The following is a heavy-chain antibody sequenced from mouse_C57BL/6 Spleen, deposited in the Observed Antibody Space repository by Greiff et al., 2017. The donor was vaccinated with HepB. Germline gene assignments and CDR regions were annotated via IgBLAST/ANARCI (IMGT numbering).Heavy chain of an antibody. J-gene: IGHJ1*03. Sequence: VQLKESGAELVKPGASVKISCKASGYAFSSYWMNWVKQRPGKGLEWIGQIYPGDGDTNYNGKFKGKATLTADKSSSTAYMQLSSLTSEDSAVYFCARWGPTEYFDVWGTGTTVTVSS. V-gene: IGHV1-80*01. CDR1: GYAFSSYW. CDR3: ARWGPTEYFDV. CDR2: IYPGDGDT.